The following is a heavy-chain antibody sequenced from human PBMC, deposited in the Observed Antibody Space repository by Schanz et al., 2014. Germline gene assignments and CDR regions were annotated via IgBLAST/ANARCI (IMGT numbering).Heavy chain of an antibody. CDR3: ARGTDWNLHY. CDR1: GFTFSSYA. V-gene: IGHV3-33*08. D-gene: IGHD1-1*01. J-gene: IGHJ4*02. Sequence: QVQMVESGGGVVQPGTSLRLSCAASGFTFSSYAMHWVRQAPGKGLEWVAVIWYDENNKYYADSVKGRFTMSRDNSKNTLYLQMNSLRAGDTAVYYCARGTDWNLHYWGQGALVTVSS. CDR2: IWYDENNK.